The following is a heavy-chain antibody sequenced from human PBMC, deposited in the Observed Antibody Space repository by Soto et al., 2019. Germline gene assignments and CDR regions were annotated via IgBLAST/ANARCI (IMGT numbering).Heavy chain of an antibody. CDR3: ARDLGEHSFDY. CDR2: IWYDGSNK. D-gene: IGHD3-16*01. V-gene: IGHV3-33*01. Sequence: QVQLVESGGGVVQPGRSLRLSCAASGFTCSSYGMHWVRQAPGKGLEWVAVIWYDGSNKYYADSVKGRFTISRDNSKNTLYLQMNSLRAEDTAVYYCARDLGEHSFDYWGQGTLVSVSS. J-gene: IGHJ4*02. CDR1: GFTCSSYG.